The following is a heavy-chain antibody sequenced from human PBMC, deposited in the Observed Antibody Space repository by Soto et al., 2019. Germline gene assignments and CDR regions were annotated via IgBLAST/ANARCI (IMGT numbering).Heavy chain of an antibody. V-gene: IGHV3-48*02. J-gene: IGHJ4*01. Sequence: GGSLRLSCAASGFTFSDYWMHWVRQDAGKGLEWLAYITIRTGNVLYADSVRGRFTISADNAENSVILQMNSLRDEDSAVYFCVRDRDLYRDMFHADLWGQGTLVTVS. CDR3: VRDRDLYRDMFHADL. CDR2: ITIRTGNV. CDR1: GFTFSDYW. D-gene: IGHD3-10*02.